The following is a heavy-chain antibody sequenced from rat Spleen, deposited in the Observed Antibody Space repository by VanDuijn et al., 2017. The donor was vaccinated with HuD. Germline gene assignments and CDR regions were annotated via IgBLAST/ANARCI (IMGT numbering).Heavy chain of an antibody. CDR2: ISYSGST. CDR3: ARGGGTGIPLDY. V-gene: IGHV3-1*01. D-gene: IGHD1-4*01. Sequence: EVQLQESGPGLVKPSQSLSLTCSVTGYSTTTNYWGWIRKFPGNKMEWIGHISYSGSTSYNPSLKSRVSITRDTSKNQFFLQLNSVTTEDTATYYCARGGGTGIPLDYWGQGVMVTVSS. CDR1: GYSTTTNY. J-gene: IGHJ2*01.